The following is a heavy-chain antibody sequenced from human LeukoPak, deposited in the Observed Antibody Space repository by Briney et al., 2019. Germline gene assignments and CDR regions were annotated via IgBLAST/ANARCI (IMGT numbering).Heavy chain of an antibody. CDR3: ARRGNGATQDY. D-gene: IGHD1-26*01. V-gene: IGHV1-69*04. Sequence: GASVKVSCKASGGTFSSYAISWVRQAPGQGLEWMGRIIPILGIANYAQKFQGRVTITADKSTSTAYMELSSLRSEDTAVYYCARRGNGATQDYWGQGTLVTVSS. J-gene: IGHJ4*02. CDR2: IIPILGIA. CDR1: GGTFSSYA.